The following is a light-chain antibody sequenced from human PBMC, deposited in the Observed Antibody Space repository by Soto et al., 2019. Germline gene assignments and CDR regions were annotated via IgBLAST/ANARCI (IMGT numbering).Light chain of an antibody. J-gene: IGLJ1*01. CDR1: SSDVGGYNY. Sequence: QSVLTQPASVSGSPGQSITISCTGTSSDVGGYNYVSWYQQHPGKAPKLMIYDVSNRPSGVSNRFSGSKSGNTASLTISGLPAEDEAEYYCSSYTSSSTLLYVFGTGTKVTVL. CDR3: SSYTSSSTLLYV. CDR2: DVS. V-gene: IGLV2-14*01.